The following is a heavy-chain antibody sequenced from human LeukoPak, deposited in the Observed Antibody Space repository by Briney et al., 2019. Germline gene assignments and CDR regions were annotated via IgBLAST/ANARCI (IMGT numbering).Heavy chain of an antibody. CDR3: AKDLFISSSWYEVSDY. CDR1: GFIFSNYP. J-gene: IGHJ4*02. CDR2: MSNTGNTK. Sequence: GGSLRLSCAASGFIFSNYPIHWVRQTPDKGLECVAVMSNTGNTKYYANSVRGRFTVSRDNSKNTLYLQMNSLRAEDTAVYYCAKDLFISSSWYEVSDYWGQGTLVTVSS. V-gene: IGHV3-30-3*01. D-gene: IGHD6-13*01.